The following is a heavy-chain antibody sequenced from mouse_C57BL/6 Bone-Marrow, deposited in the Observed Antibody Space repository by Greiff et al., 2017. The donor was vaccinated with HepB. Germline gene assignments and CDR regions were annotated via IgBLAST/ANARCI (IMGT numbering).Heavy chain of an antibody. CDR1: GYTFTSYW. J-gene: IGHJ2*01. V-gene: IGHV1-50*01. Sequence: QVQLKQPGAELVKPGASVKLSCKASGYTFTSYWMQWVKQRPGQGLEWIGAIDPSDSYTNYNQKFKGKATLTVDTSSSTAYMQLSSLTSEDAAVYYCARYDYGSRYFDYWGQGTTLTVSS. CDR2: IDPSDSYT. CDR3: ARYDYGSRYFDY. D-gene: IGHD1-1*01.